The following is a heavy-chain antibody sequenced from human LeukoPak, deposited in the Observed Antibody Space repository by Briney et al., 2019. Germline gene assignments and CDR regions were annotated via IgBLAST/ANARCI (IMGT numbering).Heavy chain of an antibody. J-gene: IGHJ6*02. D-gene: IGHD2-15*01. V-gene: IGHV3-48*02. CDR2: ISSSGSSI. CDR1: VFISRSDR. CDR3: ARSWCGGGSCYYPPVFYYYYGMDV. Sequence: GGCLRLSCAASVFISRSDRMSWVRQAQWKGLEWVSHISSSGSSIYFADSVKGRFTISRDNAKNLLYLQMNSLRDEDTAVYYCARSWCGGGSCYYPPVFYYYYGMDVWGQGTTVTVS.